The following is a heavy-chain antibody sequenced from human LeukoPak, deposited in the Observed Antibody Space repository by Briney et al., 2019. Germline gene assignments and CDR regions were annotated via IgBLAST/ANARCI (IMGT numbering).Heavy chain of an antibody. V-gene: IGHV1-18*01. J-gene: IGHJ5*02. CDR1: GYTLISYG. CDR3: ARELIEDQNWFDP. CDR2: ISGYNGNT. D-gene: IGHD3-22*01. Sequence: ASVKVSCKASGYTLISYGINWVRQAPGQGLEWMGWISGYNGNTNYAQNLQGRVTMTTDTSTSTAYMELRSLRSDDTAVYYCARELIEDQNWFDPWGQGSQVTVSS.